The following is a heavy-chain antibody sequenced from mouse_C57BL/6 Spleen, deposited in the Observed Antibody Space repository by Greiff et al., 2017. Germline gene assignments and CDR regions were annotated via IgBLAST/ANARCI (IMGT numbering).Heavy chain of an antibody. CDR3: ARQSYGSSDWYFDV. J-gene: IGHJ1*03. CDR1: GYTFTSYW. D-gene: IGHD1-1*01. Sequence: QVQLQQPGAELVMPGASVKLSCKASGYTFTSYWMHWVKQRPGQGLEWIGEIDPSDSYTNYNQKFKGKSTLTVDKSSSTAYMQLSSLTSEDSAVYYCARQSYGSSDWYFDVWGTGTTVTVSS. CDR2: IDPSDSYT. V-gene: IGHV1-69*01.